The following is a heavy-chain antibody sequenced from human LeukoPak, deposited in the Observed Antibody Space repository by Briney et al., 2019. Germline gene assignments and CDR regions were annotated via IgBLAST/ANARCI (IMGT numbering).Heavy chain of an antibody. V-gene: IGHV5-51*01. Sequence: GESLKISCKGSGYSFTSYWIGWVRQMPGKGLEWMWIIYPGDSDTRYSPSFQGQVTISADKSISTAYLQRSSLKASDTAMYYCESVTQDRIAARPDAFDIWGQGTMVTVSS. CDR2: IYPGDSDT. CDR3: ESVTQDRIAARPDAFDI. D-gene: IGHD6-6*01. J-gene: IGHJ3*02. CDR1: GYSFTSYW.